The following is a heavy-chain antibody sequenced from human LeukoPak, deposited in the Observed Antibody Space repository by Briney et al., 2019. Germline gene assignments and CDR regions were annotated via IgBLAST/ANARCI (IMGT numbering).Heavy chain of an antibody. CDR3: ARGDYDSSGYYEV. Sequence: GGSLRLSCAASGFTFSEYAMSWVRQAPRKGLEWVSAVDGSGGSKYYADSVKGRFTISRDNSKNTVYLQMNSLRADDTAVYYCARGDYDSSGYYEVWGQGTLVTVSS. CDR2: VDGSGGSK. D-gene: IGHD3-22*01. CDR1: GFTFSEYA. V-gene: IGHV3-23*01. J-gene: IGHJ4*02.